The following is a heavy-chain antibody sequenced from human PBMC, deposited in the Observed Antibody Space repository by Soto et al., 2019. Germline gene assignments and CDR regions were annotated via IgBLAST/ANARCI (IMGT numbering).Heavy chain of an antibody. CDR3: AHSSSRYCSESSWLDASDV. CDR1: GFSLSTSGVG. V-gene: IGHV2-5*01. J-gene: IGHJ3*01. CDR2: IHWNDYK. D-gene: IGHD2-15*01. Sequence: QITLKESGPTLVKPPENLTLTCTFSGFSLSTSGVGVGWIRQPPGKALECLAIIHWNDYKRYIPSLESRLTITKNTFKTQVVLTMTNLDPVDTATYYCAHSSSRYCSESSWLDASDVWGQGTMVTVSS.